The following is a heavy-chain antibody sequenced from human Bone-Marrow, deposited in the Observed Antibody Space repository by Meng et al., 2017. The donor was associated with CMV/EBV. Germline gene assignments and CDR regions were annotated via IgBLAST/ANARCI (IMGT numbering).Heavy chain of an antibody. CDR2: IWYDGSNK. CDR3: AKPTYSSTSRIYYFDY. V-gene: IGHV3-33*06. J-gene: IGHJ4*02. Sequence: GESLKISCAASGFSFSSYAMHWVRQAPGKGLEWVAVIWYDGSNKYYADSVKGRFTISRDNSKNTLYLQMNSLRAEDTAVYYCAKPTYSSTSRIYYFDYWGQGTLVTVSS. CDR1: GFSFSSYA. D-gene: IGHD6-6*01.